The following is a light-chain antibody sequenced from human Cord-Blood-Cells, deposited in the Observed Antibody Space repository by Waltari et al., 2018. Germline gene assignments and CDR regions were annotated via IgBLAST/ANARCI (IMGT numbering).Light chain of an antibody. CDR2: DVS. Sequence: QSALTQPRSVSGSPGQSVTISCPGPSSAVGGYNYVSWYQQHPGKAPKLMIYDVSKRPSGVPDRFSGSKSGNTASLTISGLQAEDEADYYCCSYAGSYVFGPGTKVTVL. CDR3: CSYAGSYV. J-gene: IGLJ1*01. CDR1: SSAVGGYNY. V-gene: IGLV2-11*01.